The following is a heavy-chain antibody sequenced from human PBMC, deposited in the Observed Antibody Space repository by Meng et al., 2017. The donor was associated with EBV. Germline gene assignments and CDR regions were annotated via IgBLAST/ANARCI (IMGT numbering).Heavy chain of an antibody. CDR3: ASESGRGFTPDY. J-gene: IGHJ4*02. D-gene: IGHD3-10*01. CDR1: GGTFRSEA. V-gene: IGHV1-69*01. Sequence: VQLGQSGAEVKKPGSTVKVSGKTSGGTFRSEAISWVRQAPGQGLEWMGGLIPMSDAPHYEQKFQGRVTITADESTSTHYMDLSGLRSEDTAVYYCASESGRGFTPDYWGQGTLVTVSS. CDR2: LIPMSDAP.